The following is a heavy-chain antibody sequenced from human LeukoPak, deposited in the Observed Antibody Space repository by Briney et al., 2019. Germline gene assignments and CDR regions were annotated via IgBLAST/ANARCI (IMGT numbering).Heavy chain of an antibody. Sequence: ASVKASCKASGGTFSSYAISWVRQAPGQGLEWMGGIIPIFGTANYAQKFQGRVTITADESTSTAYMELSSLRSEDTAVYYCARAPQRDPSAIWFRELFFDYWGQGTLVTVSS. D-gene: IGHD3-10*01. V-gene: IGHV1-69*13. J-gene: IGHJ4*02. CDR3: ARAPQRDPSAIWFRELFFDY. CDR2: IIPIFGTA. CDR1: GGTFSSYA.